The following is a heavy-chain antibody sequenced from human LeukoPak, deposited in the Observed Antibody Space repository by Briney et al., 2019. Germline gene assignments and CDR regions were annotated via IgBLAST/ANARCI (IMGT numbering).Heavy chain of an antibody. J-gene: IGHJ6*03. Sequence: SETLSLACTVSGGSISSSSYYWGWIRQPPGKGLEWIGNIYYSGSTNYNPSLKSRVTISVDTSKNQFSLKLSSVTAADTAVYYCTRGSIAYYYMDVWGKGTTVTISS. CDR1: GGSISSSSYY. V-gene: IGHV4-61*05. D-gene: IGHD3-22*01. CDR3: TRGSIAYYYMDV. CDR2: IYYSGST.